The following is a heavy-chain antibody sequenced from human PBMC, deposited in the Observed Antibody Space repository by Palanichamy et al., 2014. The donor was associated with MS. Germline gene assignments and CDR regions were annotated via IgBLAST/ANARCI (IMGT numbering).Heavy chain of an antibody. Sequence: EVQLVESGGGLVQPGGSLRLSCATSGFTFSSYWMHWVRQAPGKGPVWVSRINIDESSTNYADSVKGRFTISRDHAKNTLYLQMNSLRAEDTAVYYCAREISRGTNDRYLDYWGQGTLVTVSS. J-gene: IGHJ4*02. V-gene: IGHV3-74*01. CDR2: INIDESST. CDR3: AREISRGTNDRYLDY. CDR1: GFTFSSYW. D-gene: IGHD1-1*01.